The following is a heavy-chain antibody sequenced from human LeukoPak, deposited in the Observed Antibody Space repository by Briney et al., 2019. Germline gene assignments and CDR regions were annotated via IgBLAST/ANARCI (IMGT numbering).Heavy chain of an antibody. CDR2: IYYSGST. CDR1: GGSISSYY. V-gene: IGHV4-59*12. Sequence: SETLSLTCTVSGGSISSYYWSWIRQPPGKGLEWIGYIYYSGSTNYNPSLKSRVTMSVDTSKNQFSLKLSSVTAADTAVYYCARETYTAMADYWGQGTLVTVSS. CDR3: ARETYTAMADY. J-gene: IGHJ4*02. D-gene: IGHD5-18*01.